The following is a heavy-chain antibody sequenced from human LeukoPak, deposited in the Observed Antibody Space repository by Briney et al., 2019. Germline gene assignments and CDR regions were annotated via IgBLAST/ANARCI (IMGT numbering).Heavy chain of an antibody. J-gene: IGHJ3*02. CDR1: GGTFSSYA. D-gene: IGHD5-24*01. CDR2: IIPIFGTA. CDR3: ARAGRDGYNDAFDI. V-gene: IGHV1-69*13. Sequence: ASVKVSCKASGGTFSSYAISWVRQAPGQGLEWMGGIIPIFGTANYAQKFQGRVTITADESTSTAYMELSSLRSEDTAVYYCARAGRDGYNDAFDIWGQGTMVTVSS.